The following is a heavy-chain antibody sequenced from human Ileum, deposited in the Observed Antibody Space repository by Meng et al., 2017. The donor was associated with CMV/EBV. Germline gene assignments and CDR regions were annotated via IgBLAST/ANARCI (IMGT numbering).Heavy chain of an antibody. J-gene: IGHJ5*02. CDR3: AKWVHARDWPPDPFDT. V-gene: IGHV1-18*01. Sequence: QVQLVQSGAEVKKPGASVKVSCKASGFPFTSFGITWVRQAPGQRLEWVGWISAHNGKTEYAQNLQGRVTMTTDGSTSTAYLELRSLRTDDTAVYYCAKWVHARDWPPDPFDTWGQGTLVTVAS. D-gene: IGHD1-26*01. CDR1: GFPFTSFG. CDR2: ISAHNGKT.